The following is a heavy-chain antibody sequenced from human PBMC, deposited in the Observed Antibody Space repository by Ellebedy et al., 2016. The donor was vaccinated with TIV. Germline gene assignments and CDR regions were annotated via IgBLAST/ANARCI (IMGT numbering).Heavy chain of an antibody. V-gene: IGHV3-30*18. CDR1: GFTFSNYA. D-gene: IGHD3-16*01. Sequence: GESLKISCAASGFTFSNYAMHWGRQAPGKGLEWVAVVAYDGDNKYYADSVGGRFTISRDNSRNTLYLQMNSLRVEDTAVYYCVKGSGDYWGGYYYHGLDVWGQGTTVTVSS. CDR2: VAYDGDNK. CDR3: VKGSGDYWGGYYYHGLDV. J-gene: IGHJ6*02.